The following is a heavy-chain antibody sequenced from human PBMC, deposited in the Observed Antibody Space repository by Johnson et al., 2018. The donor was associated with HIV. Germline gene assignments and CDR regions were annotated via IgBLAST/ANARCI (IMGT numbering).Heavy chain of an antibody. D-gene: IGHD1/OR15-1a*01. CDR3: ARDSAEQGGDAIDR. CDR2: ISYDGDTK. CDR1: GFTFSSYA. J-gene: IGHJ3*01. Sequence: QVQLVESGGGAVQPGKSLRLSCVVSGFTFSSYAVHWVRQAPGKGLEWVAVISYDGDTKYYADSVKGRFTISRDNSKNSLYRQMDSLRVEDTAVYYCARDSAEQGGDAIDRWGRGTMVTVSS. V-gene: IGHV3-30-3*01.